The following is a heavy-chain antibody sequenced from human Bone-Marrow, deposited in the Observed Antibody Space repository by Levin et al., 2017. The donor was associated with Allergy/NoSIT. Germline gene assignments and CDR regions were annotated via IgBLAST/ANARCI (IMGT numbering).Heavy chain of an antibody. V-gene: IGHV4-30-4*01. CDR3: ARERGLGDFDY. CDR2: IYYSGST. CDR1: GGSISSGDYY. J-gene: IGHJ4*02. Sequence: SETLSLTCTVSGGSISSGDYYWSWIRQPPGKGLEWIGYIYYSGSTYYNPSLKSRVTISVDTSKNQFSLKLSSVTAADTAVYYCARERGLGDFDYWGQGTLVTVSS. D-gene: IGHD3/OR15-3a*01.